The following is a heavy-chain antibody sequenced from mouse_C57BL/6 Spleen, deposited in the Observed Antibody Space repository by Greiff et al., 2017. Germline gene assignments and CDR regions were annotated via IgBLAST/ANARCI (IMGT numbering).Heavy chain of an antibody. V-gene: IGHV1-39*01. CDR1: GYSFTDYN. D-gene: IGHD2-10*01. J-gene: IGHJ1*03. CDR3: ARSGLLNWYFDV. CDR2: INPNYGTT. Sequence: VQLQESGPELVKPGASVKISCKASGYSFTDYNMNWVKQSNGKSLEWIGVINPNYGTTSYNQKFKGKATLTVDQSSSTAYMQLNSLTAEDSAVXYCARSGLLNWYFDVWGTGTTVTVSS.